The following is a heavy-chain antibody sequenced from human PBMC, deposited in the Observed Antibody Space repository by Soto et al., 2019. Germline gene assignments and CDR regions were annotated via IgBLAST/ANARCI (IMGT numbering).Heavy chain of an antibody. Sequence: GPEVKKLGASVKVSCKASGYKFPDYGISWGRRAPGQGPEWLGWISAYNGDTEYANKFQGRITVTTDTSTTTVYLELRTLRPEDTAIYYCARVEDSGTYLIWGQGTLVTASS. CDR3: ARVEDSGTYLI. D-gene: IGHD1-26*01. CDR1: GYKFPDYG. CDR2: ISAYNGDT. J-gene: IGHJ4*02. V-gene: IGHV1-18*01.